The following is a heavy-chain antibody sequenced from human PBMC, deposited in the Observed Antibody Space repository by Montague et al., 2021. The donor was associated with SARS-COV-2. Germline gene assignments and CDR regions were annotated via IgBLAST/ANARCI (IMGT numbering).Heavy chain of an antibody. J-gene: IGHJ3*02. CDR1: GYLFIGYY. V-gene: IGHV1-2*02. Sequence: SVKVSCKASGYLFIGYYIHWVRQAPGQGPEWMGWINPNSGVTNYAQKFRGRVTMTRDTSISTAYMELSRLTSDDTALYYCAGEGGSGSYHDALDIWGQGTMVTVSS. CDR2: INPNSGVT. D-gene: IGHD3-10*01. CDR3: AGEGGSGSYHDALDI.